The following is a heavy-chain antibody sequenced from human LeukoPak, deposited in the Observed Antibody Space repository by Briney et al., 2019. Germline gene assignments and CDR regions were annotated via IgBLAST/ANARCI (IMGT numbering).Heavy chain of an antibody. V-gene: IGHV6-1*01. CDR3: APGAYNVGLHY. D-gene: IGHD3-16*01. Sequence: SQTLSLTCAISGDSISSNRVTWNWIRQSPSRGLEWLGRTYYRSKWYNDYAISVKSRLSISPDTSKNQFSLQLDSVTPDDTAMNYCAPGAYNVGLHYWGQGTLATVSS. CDR2: TYYRSKWYN. J-gene: IGHJ4*02. CDR1: GDSISSNRVT.